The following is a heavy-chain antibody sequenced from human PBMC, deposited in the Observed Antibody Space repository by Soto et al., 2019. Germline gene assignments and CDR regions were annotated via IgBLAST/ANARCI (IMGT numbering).Heavy chain of an antibody. CDR1: GFTFNSYG. CDR2: ISYDGSYK. D-gene: IGHD6-13*01. Sequence: QVQLVESGGGVVQPGRSLRLSCAASGFTFNSYGMHWVRQAPGKGLECVAVISYDGSYKYYADSVKGRFTISRDNSKNTLYLQMNSLRPEDTAVYYCVRESSNVFDYWGQGTLVTVSS. CDR3: VRESSNVFDY. V-gene: IGHV3-30*03. J-gene: IGHJ4*02.